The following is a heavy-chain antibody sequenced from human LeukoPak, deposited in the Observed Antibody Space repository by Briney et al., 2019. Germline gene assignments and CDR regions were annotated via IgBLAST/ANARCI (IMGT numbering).Heavy chain of an antibody. Sequence: GGSLRLSCAASRFTFSSYWMSWVRQAPGKGWEWVANIKQDGSEKYYVDSVKGRFTISRDNAKNSLYLQLNSLRAEDTAVYYCARARGGYDFDYWGQGTLVTVSS. J-gene: IGHJ4*02. D-gene: IGHD5-12*01. CDR3: ARARGGYDFDY. V-gene: IGHV3-7*03. CDR1: RFTFSSYW. CDR2: IKQDGSEK.